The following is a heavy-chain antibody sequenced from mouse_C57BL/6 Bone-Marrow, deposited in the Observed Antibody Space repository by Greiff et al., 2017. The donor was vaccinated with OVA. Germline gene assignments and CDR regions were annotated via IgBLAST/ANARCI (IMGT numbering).Heavy chain of an antibody. CDR1: GFTFSDYY. J-gene: IGHJ3*01. CDR3: ARHYYGRFAY. CDR2: ISNGGGST. V-gene: IGHV5-12*01. Sequence: EVQRVESGGGLVQPGGSLKLSCAASGFTFSDYYMYWVRQTPEKRLEWVAYISNGGGSTYYPDTVKGRFTISRDNAKNTLYLQMSRLKSEDTAMYYCARHYYGRFAYWGQGTLVTVSA. D-gene: IGHD1-1*01.